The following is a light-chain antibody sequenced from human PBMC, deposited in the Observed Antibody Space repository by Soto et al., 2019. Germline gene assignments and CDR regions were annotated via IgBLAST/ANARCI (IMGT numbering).Light chain of an antibody. J-gene: IGKJ1*01. Sequence: DVVMTQSPLSLPVTLGQPASISCRSSQSLVYSDGNTYLNWLQQRPGQSPRRLIYKVSNRDSGVPDRFSGSGSGPDFTLKISRVEAEDVGVYYCMQGTHWPWTFGQGTKVEIK. CDR3: MQGTHWPWT. V-gene: IGKV2-30*01. CDR2: KVS. CDR1: QSLVYSDGNTY.